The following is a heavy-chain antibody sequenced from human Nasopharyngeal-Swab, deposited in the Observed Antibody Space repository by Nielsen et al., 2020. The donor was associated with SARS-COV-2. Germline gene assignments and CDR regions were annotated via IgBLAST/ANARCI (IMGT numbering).Heavy chain of an antibody. CDR2: INPNSGGT. CDR1: GYTFTGYY. D-gene: IGHD2-2*01. J-gene: IGHJ6*02. Sequence: ASVKVSCKASGYTFTGYYMHWVRQAPAQGLEWMVWINPNSGGTNYAQKFQGWVTMTRDTSISTAYMELSRLRSDDTAVYYCPRERRMASIVVVPAANSPYYGMDVWGQGTTVTVSS. V-gene: IGHV1-2*04. CDR3: PRERRMASIVVVPAANSPYYGMDV.